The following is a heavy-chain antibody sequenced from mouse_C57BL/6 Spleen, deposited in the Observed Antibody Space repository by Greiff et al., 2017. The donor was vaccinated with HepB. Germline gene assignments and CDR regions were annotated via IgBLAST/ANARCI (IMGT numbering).Heavy chain of an antibody. D-gene: IGHD2-3*01. CDR3: ARKRRGYDGYSDY. V-gene: IGHV1-50*01. CDR1: GYTFTSYW. J-gene: IGHJ2*01. Sequence: QLQLKQPGAELVKPGASVKLSCKASGYTFTSYWMQWVKQRPGQGLEWIGEIDPSDSYTNYNQKFKGKATLTVDTSSSTAYMQLSSLTSEDSAVYYCARKRRGYDGYSDYWGQGTTLTVSS. CDR2: IDPSDSYT.